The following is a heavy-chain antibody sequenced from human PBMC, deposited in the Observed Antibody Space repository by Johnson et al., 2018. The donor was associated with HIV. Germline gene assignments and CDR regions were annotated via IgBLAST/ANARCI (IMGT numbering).Heavy chain of an antibody. CDR1: GFSFRRSL. D-gene: IGHD1-7*01. CDR3: ARAGQLPEDAFDI. J-gene: IGHJ3*02. CDR2: IKQDGSEK. V-gene: IGHV3-7*01. Sequence: VQLVESGGGLIQPRGSLRLCCAASGFSFRRSLVNWVRQAPGKGLEWVANIKQDGSEKYYVDSVKGRFTISRDNAKNTLYLQMNSLRAEDTALYYCARAGQLPEDAFDIWGQGTMVTVSS.